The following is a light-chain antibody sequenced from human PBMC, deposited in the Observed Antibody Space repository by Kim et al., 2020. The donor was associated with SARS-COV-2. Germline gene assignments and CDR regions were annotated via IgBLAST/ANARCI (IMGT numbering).Light chain of an antibody. CDR3: QKYNSAPFA. CDR1: QGITNY. CDR2: AAG. J-gene: IGKJ3*01. Sequence: DIQMTQSPSSLSASVGDRVTISCRASQGITNYLAWYQQKPGTVPKLLIDAAGTLQSGVPSRFSGSGSGTDFTLTISSLQPEDVATYYCQKYNSAPFAFGPGTKVDIK. V-gene: IGKV1-27*01.